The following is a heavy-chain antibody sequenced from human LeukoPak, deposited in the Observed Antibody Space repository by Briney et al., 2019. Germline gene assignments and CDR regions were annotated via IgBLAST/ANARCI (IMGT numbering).Heavy chain of an antibody. Sequence: GSLRLSCAASGFTFSSYSMNWVRQAPGKGLEWVSSISSSSSYIYYADSVRGRFTISRDNAKNSLYLQMNSLRAEDTAVYYCARSPSPAPYFDYWGQGTLVTVSS. J-gene: IGHJ4*02. CDR1: GFTFSSYS. CDR3: ARSPSPAPYFDY. D-gene: IGHD2-2*01. V-gene: IGHV3-21*01. CDR2: ISSSSSYI.